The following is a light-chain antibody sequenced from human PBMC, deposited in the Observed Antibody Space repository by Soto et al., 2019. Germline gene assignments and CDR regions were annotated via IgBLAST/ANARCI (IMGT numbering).Light chain of an antibody. J-gene: IGKJ4*01. CDR3: QQYDQLPIT. CDR1: QDISKY. V-gene: IGKV1-33*01. CDR2: DVF. Sequence: DIQMTQSASSLPASVGDTVTISCQASQDISKYLNWFQQKPGKAPKLLIYDVFNVETGVPSRFSGRGSGTDFTLIISNLQPEDFATYYCQQYDQLPITFGGGTKVGIK.